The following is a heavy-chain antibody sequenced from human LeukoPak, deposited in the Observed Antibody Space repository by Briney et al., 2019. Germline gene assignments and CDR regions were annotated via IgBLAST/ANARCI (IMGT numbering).Heavy chain of an antibody. D-gene: IGHD3-9*01. CDR3: ARAELRYFYWFDP. V-gene: IGHV3-48*04. CDR2: ISSSSSTI. J-gene: IGHJ5*02. Sequence: GGSLRLSCAATGFTFSSHSMNWVRQAPGKGLEWVSYISSSSSTIYYADSVKGRFTISRDNAKNSLYLQMNSLRAEDTAVYYCARAELRYFYWFDPWGQGTLVTVSS. CDR1: GFTFSSHS.